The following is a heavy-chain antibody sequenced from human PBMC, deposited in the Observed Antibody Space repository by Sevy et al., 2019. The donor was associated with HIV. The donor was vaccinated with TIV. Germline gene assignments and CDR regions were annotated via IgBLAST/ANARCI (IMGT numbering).Heavy chain of an antibody. CDR1: GITFSYYS. CDR2: ISSSSSNI. J-gene: IGHJ6*02. V-gene: IGHV3-21*01. CDR3: ARDRDGSGSSGGYGMDV. Sequence: GGSLRLSCVGSGITFSYYSMNWVRQAPGKGLKWVSSISSSSSNIYYADSLKGRFTISRDNAKKSLYLQMNSLRAEDTAVYYCARDRDGSGSSGGYGMDVWGQGTTVTVSS. D-gene: IGHD3-10*01.